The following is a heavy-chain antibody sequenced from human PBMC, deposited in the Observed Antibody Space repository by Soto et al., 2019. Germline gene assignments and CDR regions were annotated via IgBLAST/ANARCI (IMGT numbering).Heavy chain of an antibody. CDR2: IKPEGSEK. D-gene: IGHD2-15*01. V-gene: IGHV3-7*05. CDR3: ARDRAYCGGGSCYSAFDY. J-gene: IGHJ4*02. CDR1: GFTFSSSW. Sequence: QPGVALRLSCAASGFTFSSSWMNWVRQAAGKGLEWVANIKPEGSEKYYVDSVKGRFTISRDNAENSLYLQMSSLRAEDTAVYYCARDRAYCGGGSCYSAFDYWGQGTLVTVSS.